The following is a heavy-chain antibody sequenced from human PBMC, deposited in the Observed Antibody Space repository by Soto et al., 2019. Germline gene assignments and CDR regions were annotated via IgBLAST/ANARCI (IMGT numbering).Heavy chain of an antibody. J-gene: IGHJ6*03. CDR2: ISGSGGST. D-gene: IGHD6-13*01. CDR1: GFTFSSYA. CDR3: ARGWDDYSSSWYSGNSSPVDV. V-gene: IGHV3-23*01. Sequence: GGSLRLSCAASGFTFSSYAMSWVRQAPGKGLEWVSAISGSGGSTYYADSVKGRFTISRDNSKNTLYLQMNSLRAEDTAVYYCARGWDDYSSSWYSGNSSPVDVWGKGTTVTVS.